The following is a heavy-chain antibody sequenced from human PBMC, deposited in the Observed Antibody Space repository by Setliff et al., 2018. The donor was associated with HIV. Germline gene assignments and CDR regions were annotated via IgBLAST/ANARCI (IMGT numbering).Heavy chain of an antibody. CDR1: GSTFSTYD. J-gene: IGHJ6*02. V-gene: IGHV1-8*01. CDR2: MNPNSGNT. D-gene: IGHD1-1*01. CDR3: ARGKSGFETTGIDYGMDV. Sequence: ASVKVSCQASGSTFSTYDINWVRQAPGHGPEWMGWMNPNSGNTGYAPKWQGRVTMTRKTSISTDYMELNILRSDDTAVYYCARGKSGFETTGIDYGMDVWGQGTTVTVSS.